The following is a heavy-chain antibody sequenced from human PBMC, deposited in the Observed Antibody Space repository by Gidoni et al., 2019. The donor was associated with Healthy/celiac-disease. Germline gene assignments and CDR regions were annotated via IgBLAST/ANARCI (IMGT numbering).Heavy chain of an antibody. Sequence: QVQLQESGPGLVKPSQTLSLTCTVSGGSISRGGYYWSWIRQHPGKGLEWIGYIYYSGSTYYNPSLKSRVTISVDTSKNQFSLKLSSVTAADTAVYYCAREAGGGDCGGDCYTEWGQGTLVTVSS. CDR3: AREAGGGDCGGDCYTE. CDR1: GGSISRGGYY. D-gene: IGHD2-21*02. V-gene: IGHV4-31*03. CDR2: IYYSGST. J-gene: IGHJ4*02.